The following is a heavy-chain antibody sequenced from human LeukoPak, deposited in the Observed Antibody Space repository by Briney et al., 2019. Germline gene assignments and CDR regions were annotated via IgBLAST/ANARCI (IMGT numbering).Heavy chain of an antibody. V-gene: IGHV3-73*01. CDR1: GFTFSSYA. Sequence: GGSLRLSCAASGFTFSSYAMSWVRQASGKGLEWVGRIRSKANSYATAYAASVKGRFTISRDDSKNTAYLQMNSLKTEDTAVYYCTSSPQVTGTVPFVDYWGQGALVTVSS. CDR2: IRSKANSYAT. D-gene: IGHD6-13*01. CDR3: TSSPQVTGTVPFVDY. J-gene: IGHJ4*02.